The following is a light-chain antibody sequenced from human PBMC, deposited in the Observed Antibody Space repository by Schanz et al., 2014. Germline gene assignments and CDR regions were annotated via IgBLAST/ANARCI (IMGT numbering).Light chain of an antibody. CDR1: QSLLYSNGYNY. Sequence: DIVMTQSPLSLPVPPGEPASISCRSSQSLLYSNGYNYLDWYLQKPGQSPQVLIYLGSNRASGVPDRFSGSGSGTDFTLKISRVEAEDVGVYYCMQSLQTPYTFGQGTKLEIK. CDR2: LGS. CDR3: MQSLQTPYT. J-gene: IGKJ2*01. V-gene: IGKV2-28*01.